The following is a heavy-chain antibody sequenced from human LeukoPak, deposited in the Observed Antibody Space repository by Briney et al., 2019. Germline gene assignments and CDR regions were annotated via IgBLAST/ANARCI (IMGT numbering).Heavy chain of an antibody. V-gene: IGHV3-43D*03. CDR3: AKDMGGLYYYGSGSYYNGFDY. CDR1: GFTFDDYA. CDR2: ISWDGGST. J-gene: IGHJ4*02. D-gene: IGHD3-10*01. Sequence: SGGSLRPSCAASGFTFDDYAMHWVRQAPGKGLEWVSLISWDGGSTYYADSVKGRFTISRDNSKNSLYLQMNSLRAEDTALYYCAKDMGGLYYYGSGSYYNGFDYWGQGTLVIVSS.